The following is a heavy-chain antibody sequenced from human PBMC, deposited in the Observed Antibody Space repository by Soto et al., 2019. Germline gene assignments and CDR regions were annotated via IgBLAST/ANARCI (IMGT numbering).Heavy chain of an antibody. CDR1: GASLSSGGYS. CDR2: VYYGGTA. Sequence: KPSETLSLTCSVSGASLSSGGYSWSWFRRPPGKALEWIAYVYYGGTASYNPSLKSRVTISVDSSKNQFSLTVKSVTAADTAAYLCARGNPQLRGVFDYWGQGTLVTVSS. D-gene: IGHD3-10*01. CDR3: ARGNPQLRGVFDY. V-gene: IGHV4-30-2*01. J-gene: IGHJ4*02.